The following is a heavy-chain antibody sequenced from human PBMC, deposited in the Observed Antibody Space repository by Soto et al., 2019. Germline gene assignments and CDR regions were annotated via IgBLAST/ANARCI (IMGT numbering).Heavy chain of an antibody. CDR2: IIPIFGTA. J-gene: IGHJ4*02. Sequence: SVKVCCKASGGTFSSYAISWVRQAPGQGLEWMGGIIPIFGTANYAQKFQGRVTITADESTSTAYMELSSLRSEDTAVYYCARSGIAEISLVGFFGYWGQGTLVTVSS. D-gene: IGHD6-13*01. V-gene: IGHV1-69*13. CDR3: ARSGIAEISLVGFFGY. CDR1: GGTFSSYA.